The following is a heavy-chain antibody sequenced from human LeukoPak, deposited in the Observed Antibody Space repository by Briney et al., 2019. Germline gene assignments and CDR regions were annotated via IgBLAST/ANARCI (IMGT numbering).Heavy chain of an antibody. J-gene: IGHJ5*02. Sequence: PSETLSLTCTVSGGSISSGDYYWSWIRQPPGKGLEWIGYIYYSGSTYYNPSLKSRVTISVDTSKNQFSLKPSSVTAADTAVYYCARVGPLGYCSGGSCRRFDPWGQGTLVTVSS. D-gene: IGHD2-15*01. CDR2: IYYSGST. V-gene: IGHV4-30-4*01. CDR3: ARVGPLGYCSGGSCRRFDP. CDR1: GGSISSGDYY.